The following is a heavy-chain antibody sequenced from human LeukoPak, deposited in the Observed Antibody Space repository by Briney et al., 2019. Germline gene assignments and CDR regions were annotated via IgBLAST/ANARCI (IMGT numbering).Heavy chain of an antibody. CDR3: AKDRGSNWTPEY. Sequence: GGSLRLFCTASGFTFSFYAMTWVRHAPGKGLEWVSAISCSGNTTYYADSAKGRFTISRDNSKNTVYLQINGLRVEDTALFYCAKDRGSNWTPEYWGQGTLVTVSS. CDR1: GFTFSFYA. V-gene: IGHV3-23*01. J-gene: IGHJ4*02. CDR2: ISCSGNTT. D-gene: IGHD6-13*01.